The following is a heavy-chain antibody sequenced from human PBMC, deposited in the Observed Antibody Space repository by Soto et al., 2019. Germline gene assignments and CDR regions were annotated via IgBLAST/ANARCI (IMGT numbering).Heavy chain of an antibody. CDR1: GGSITTSDFY. V-gene: IGHV4-39*02. Sequence: QLQLQESGPGLVKPSETLSLTCIVSGGSITTSDFYWGWLRQPPGKGLEWIGSLSSTGSIFYNPYLQSRITISEGPSQSRFSLKVMSVTDADTAIYFCAGDGINPHWFYYWGRGSLVTVSS. CDR2: LSSTGSI. J-gene: IGHJ4*02. CDR3: AGDGINPHWFYY. D-gene: IGHD3-10*01.